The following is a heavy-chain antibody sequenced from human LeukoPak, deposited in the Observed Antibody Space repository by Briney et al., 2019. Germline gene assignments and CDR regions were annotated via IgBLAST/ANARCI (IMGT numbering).Heavy chain of an antibody. Sequence: GGSLRLSCAASGFTFDDCAMHWVRQAPGKGLEWVSGISWNSGSIGYADSVKGRFTISRDNAKNSLYLQMNSLRAEDTALYYCAKDRPGSTIWGQGTLVTVSS. V-gene: IGHV3-9*01. J-gene: IGHJ4*02. CDR1: GFTFDDCA. D-gene: IGHD4/OR15-4a*01. CDR3: AKDRPGSTI. CDR2: ISWNSGSI.